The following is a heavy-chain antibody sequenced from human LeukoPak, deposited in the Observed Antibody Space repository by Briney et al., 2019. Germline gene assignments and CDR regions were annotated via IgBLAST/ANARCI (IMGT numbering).Heavy chain of an antibody. V-gene: IGHV3-74*01. CDR1: GFTFSNYW. CDR2: IYTDGSST. Sequence: GGSLRLSCAASGFTFSNYWMHWVRQAPGMGLVWVSRIYTDGSSTNYADSVKGRFTISRDNAKNTLYLQMNSLRGEDTAVYYCARGASNRFDYWGQGTLVTVSS. CDR3: ARGASNRFDY. D-gene: IGHD1-14*01. J-gene: IGHJ4*02.